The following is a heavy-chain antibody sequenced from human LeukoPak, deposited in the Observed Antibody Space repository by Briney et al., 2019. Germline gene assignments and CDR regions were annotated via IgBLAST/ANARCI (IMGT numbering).Heavy chain of an antibody. CDR2: IKKDGSEK. Sequence: PGGSLRLSCAASGFTFSSYWMSWVRQAPGKGLEWVANIKKDGSEKYYVDSVKGRFTISRDNAKTSLYLQMNSLRAEDTAVYYCARDQGYSSGWRLQLYYYYYMDVWGKGTTVTVSS. D-gene: IGHD6-19*01. CDR1: GFTFSSYW. CDR3: ARDQGYSSGWRLQLYYYYYMDV. V-gene: IGHV3-7*01. J-gene: IGHJ6*03.